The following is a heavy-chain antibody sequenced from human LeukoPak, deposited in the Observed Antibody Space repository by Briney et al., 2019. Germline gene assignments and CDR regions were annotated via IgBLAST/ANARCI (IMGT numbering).Heavy chain of an antibody. J-gene: IGHJ6*02. V-gene: IGHV3-48*03. CDR1: GFTFSSYE. Sequence: GGSLRLSCAASGFTFSSYEMNWVRQAPGKGLEWVSYISSSGSTIYYADSVKGRFTISRDNAKNSLYLQMNSLRAEDTAVYYCARENIAVAGPDNYYYYGMDVWGQGTTVTVSS. CDR2: ISSSGSTI. D-gene: IGHD6-19*01. CDR3: ARENIAVAGPDNYYYYGMDV.